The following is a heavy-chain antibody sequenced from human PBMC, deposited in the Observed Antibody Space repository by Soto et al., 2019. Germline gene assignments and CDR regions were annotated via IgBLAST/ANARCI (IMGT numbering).Heavy chain of an antibody. J-gene: IGHJ5*02. V-gene: IGHV1-18*01. CDR2: ISAYNGNT. Sequence: ASVKVSCKASGYTFTSYGISWVRQAPGQGLEWMGWISAYNGNTNYAQKLQGRVTITTDTSTSTAYMELRILRSDDTAVFYCARDYYDSSGYSNWFDPWGQGTLVTVSS. CDR3: ARDYYDSSGYSNWFDP. CDR1: GYTFTSYG. D-gene: IGHD3-22*01.